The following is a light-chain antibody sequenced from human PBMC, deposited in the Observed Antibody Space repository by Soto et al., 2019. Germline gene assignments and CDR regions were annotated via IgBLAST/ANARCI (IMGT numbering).Light chain of an antibody. CDR3: MQSTQLPPT. CDR1: QSVLYSSNHKNY. J-gene: IGKJ5*01. Sequence: DIVPPPSPDFLAVSKGETATIHCNSSQSVLYSSNHKNYLAWYLQKPGQSPQLLIYEVSTRVSGVPDRFSGSGSGTDFTLEISRVETDDVGIYYCMQSTQLPPTFGQGTRLEIK. CDR2: EVS. V-gene: IGKV4-1*01.